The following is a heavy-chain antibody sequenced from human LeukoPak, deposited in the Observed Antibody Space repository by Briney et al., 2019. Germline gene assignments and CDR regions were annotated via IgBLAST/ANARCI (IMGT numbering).Heavy chain of an antibody. CDR2: INPNSGDT. J-gene: IGHJ4*02. D-gene: IGHD3-10*01. CDR1: GYTFTGYY. V-gene: IGHV1-2*02. Sequence: ASVKVSCKASGYTFTGYYMHWVRQAPGQGLEWMGWINPNSGDTNYAQKFQGKVTMPRNTSISTAYMELSRLRSDDTAVYYCAREYYYGSGNYYNRIDYWGQGTLVTVSS. CDR3: AREYYYGSGNYYNRIDY.